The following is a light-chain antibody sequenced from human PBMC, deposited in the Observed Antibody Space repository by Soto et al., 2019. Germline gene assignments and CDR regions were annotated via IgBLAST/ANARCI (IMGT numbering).Light chain of an antibody. J-gene: IGKJ5*01. CDR1: QSVSSN. CDR2: GAS. Sequence: EIVMTQSPATLSVSPGERATLSCRASQSVSSNLAWYQQKPGQAPRLLIYGASIRATGIPARFSGSGSGTDFTLTISSLQPEDFATYYCQQSYSTPITFGQGTRLEIK. CDR3: QQSYSTPIT. V-gene: IGKV3D-15*01.